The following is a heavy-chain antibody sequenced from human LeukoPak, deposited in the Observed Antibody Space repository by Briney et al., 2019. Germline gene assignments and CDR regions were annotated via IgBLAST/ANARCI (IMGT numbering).Heavy chain of an antibody. CDR1: GGSISSSNYY. J-gene: IGHJ4*02. D-gene: IGHD5-12*01. CDR2: MHYSGST. Sequence: KTSETLSLTCSVSGGSISSSNYYWGWIRQPPGKGLEWIGSMHYSGSTYYNPSLKSRVAISVATSKNQFSLKLSSLTAADTAVYYCARLQYSGYDYHFDYWGQGTLVTVSS. CDR3: ARLQYSGYDYHFDY. V-gene: IGHV4-39*01.